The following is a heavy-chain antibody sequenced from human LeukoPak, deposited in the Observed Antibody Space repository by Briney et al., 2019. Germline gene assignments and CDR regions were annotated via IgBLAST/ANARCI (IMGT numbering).Heavy chain of an antibody. D-gene: IGHD3-3*01. J-gene: IGHJ4*02. CDR1: GYTFTGYY. CDR3: ATVEYYDFWSGYYTLDY. V-gene: IGHV1-2*06. CDR2: VNPNSGGT. Sequence: ASVKVSCKASGYTFTGYYMHWVRQAPGQGLEWMGRVNPNSGGTNYAQKFQGRVTMTEDTSTDTAYMELSSLRSEDTAVYYCATVEYYDFWSGYYTLDYWGQGTLVTVSS.